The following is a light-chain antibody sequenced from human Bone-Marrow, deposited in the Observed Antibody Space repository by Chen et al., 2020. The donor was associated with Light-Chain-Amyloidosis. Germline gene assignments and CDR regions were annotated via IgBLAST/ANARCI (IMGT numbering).Light chain of an antibody. CDR2: RDT. Sequence: SYDLTHPPSVSVSPGQTASITCSGDDLPTKYAYWYQQKPGQAPVLVIHRDTERPSGISERFSGSSSGTTATLTISGVQAEDEADYHCQSADSSGTYEVIFGGGTKLTVL. J-gene: IGLJ2*01. CDR3: QSADSSGTYEVI. CDR1: DLPTKY. V-gene: IGLV3-25*03.